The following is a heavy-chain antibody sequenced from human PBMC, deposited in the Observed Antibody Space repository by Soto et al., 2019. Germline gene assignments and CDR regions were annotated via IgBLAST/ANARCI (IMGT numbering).Heavy chain of an antibody. CDR2: ISSTSDYI. V-gene: IGHV3-21*01. D-gene: IGHD2-15*01. J-gene: IGHJ3*02. Sequence: EVQLVESGGGLVKPGGSLRLSCAASGFTFRSYSMNWVRQAPGKRLEWVSSISSTSDYIYYADSVKGRFTISRDNAKNSLYLQMNSLRAEDTAVYYCARDVSFCSGGSCYATYAFDIWGQGTMVTVSS. CDR1: GFTFRSYS. CDR3: ARDVSFCSGGSCYATYAFDI.